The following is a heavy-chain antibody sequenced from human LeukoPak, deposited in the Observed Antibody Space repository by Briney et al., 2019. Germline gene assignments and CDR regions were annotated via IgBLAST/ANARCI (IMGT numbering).Heavy chain of an antibody. Sequence: PSETLSLTCSVCGGSISGRSYYWGWIRQPPGKGLEWLGSIYHRGHNYQNPSLKSRVTISVDTSENVFSLKLTSVTAADTAVYFCARQQCNAGSGYSRAIWFDPWGQGTLVTVSS. CDR3: ARQQCNAGSGYSRAIWFDP. CDR1: GGSISGRSYY. D-gene: IGHD2-15*01. J-gene: IGHJ5*02. V-gene: IGHV4-39*01. CDR2: IYHRGHN.